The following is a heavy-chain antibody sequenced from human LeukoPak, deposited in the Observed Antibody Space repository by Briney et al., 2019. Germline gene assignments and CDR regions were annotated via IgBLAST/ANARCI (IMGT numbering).Heavy chain of an antibody. J-gene: IGHJ4*02. CDR1: GFTFSSYW. D-gene: IGHD3-22*01. CDR3: ARGDYYDSSGYYPYYFDY. V-gene: IGHV3-7*01. Sequence: GGSLRLSCAASGFTFSSYWMSWVRQAPGKGLERVANIKQDGSEKYYVDSVKGRFTISRDNAKNSLYLQMNSLRAEDTAVYYCARGDYYDSSGYYPYYFDYWGQGTLVTVSS. CDR2: IKQDGSEK.